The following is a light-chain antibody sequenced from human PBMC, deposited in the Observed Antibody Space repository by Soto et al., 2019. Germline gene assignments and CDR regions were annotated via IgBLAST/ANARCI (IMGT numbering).Light chain of an antibody. CDR2: GAS. J-gene: IGKJ5*01. CDR3: QQYGGSPRIT. Sequence: ESVLTQSPVTLSLSPGERATLSCRASQSVNSNYLAWYQQRPGQAPRLLIYGASNRATGIPDRFSGSGSGTDFTLIINRLEPEDVAIYYCQQYGGSPRITFGQGTRLEIK. V-gene: IGKV3-20*01. CDR1: QSVNSNY.